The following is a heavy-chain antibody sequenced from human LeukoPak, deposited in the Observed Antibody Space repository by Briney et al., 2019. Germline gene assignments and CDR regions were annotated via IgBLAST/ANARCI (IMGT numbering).Heavy chain of an antibody. V-gene: IGHV4-38-2*02. J-gene: IGHJ4*02. CDR2: VYRSGIT. D-gene: IGHD1-1*01. CDR1: GYFISSGYH. CDR3: ARENWIFDY. Sequence: PSETLSLTCVVSGYFISSGYHWGWIRQPPGKGLEWIGSVYRSGITYYDPSLKSRATISVDTSKNQISLKVRSVTAADTAMYYCARENWIFDYWGQGILVTVSS.